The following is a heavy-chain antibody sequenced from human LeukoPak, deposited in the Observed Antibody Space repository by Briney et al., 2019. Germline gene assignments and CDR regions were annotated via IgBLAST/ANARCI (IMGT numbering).Heavy chain of an antibody. CDR3: AKGYCSSTSCYIDY. J-gene: IGHJ4*02. CDR1: GFTFSSYA. D-gene: IGHD2-2*02. Sequence: GGSLRLSCAASGFTFSSYAMSWVRQAPGKGLEWVSAISGSGGSTYYADSVKGRFTISRDNSKNTLYLQMNSLRAEDTAVYYCAKGYCSSTSCYIDYWGQGTLVTVSS. CDR2: ISGSGGST. V-gene: IGHV3-23*01.